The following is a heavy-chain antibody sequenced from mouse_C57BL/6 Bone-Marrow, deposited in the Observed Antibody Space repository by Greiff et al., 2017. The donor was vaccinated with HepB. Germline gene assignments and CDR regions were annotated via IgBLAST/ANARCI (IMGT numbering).Heavy chain of an antibody. CDR3: ARHCVDY. CDR2: ISSGGSYT. Sequence: EVMLVESGGDLVKPGGSLKLSCAASGFTFSSYGMSWVRQTPDKRLEWVATISSGGSYTYYPDSVKGRFTISRDNAKNTLYLQMSSMKSEDTAMYYCARHCVDYWGQGTSVTVSS. J-gene: IGHJ4*01. CDR1: GFTFSSYG. V-gene: IGHV5-6*01.